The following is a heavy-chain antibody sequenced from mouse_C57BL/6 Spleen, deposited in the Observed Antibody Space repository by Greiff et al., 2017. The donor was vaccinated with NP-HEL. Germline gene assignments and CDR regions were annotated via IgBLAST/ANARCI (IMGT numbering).Heavy chain of an antibody. V-gene: IGHV2-2*01. Sequence: QVQLQQSGPGLVQPSQSLSITCTVSGFSLTSYGVHWVRQSPGKGLEWLGVIWSGGSTDYNAAFISRLSISKDNSKSQVFFKMNSLRADDTAIYYCARGGYGVATGFAYWGQGTLVTVSA. J-gene: IGHJ3*01. CDR1: GFSLTSYG. CDR3: ARGGYGVATGFAY. CDR2: IWSGGST. D-gene: IGHD1-1*01.